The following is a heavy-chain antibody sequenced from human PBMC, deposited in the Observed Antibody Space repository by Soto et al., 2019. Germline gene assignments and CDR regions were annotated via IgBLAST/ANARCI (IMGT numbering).Heavy chain of an antibody. V-gene: IGHV3-21*01. CDR1: GFTFSSYS. J-gene: IGHJ5*02. CDR2: ISSSSSYI. CDR3: AIPPLARTGFWFDP. D-gene: IGHD5-12*01. Sequence: PGGSLRLSCAASGFTFSSYSMNWVRQAPGKGLEWVSSISSSSSYIYYADSVKGRFTISRDNAKNSLYLQMNSLRAEDTAVYYCAIPPLARTGFWFDPWGQGTLVTVSS.